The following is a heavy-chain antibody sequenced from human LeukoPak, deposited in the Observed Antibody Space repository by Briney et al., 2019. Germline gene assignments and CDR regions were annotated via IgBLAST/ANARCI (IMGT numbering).Heavy chain of an antibody. CDR1: GYSFTGYY. Sequence: ASVKVSCKTSGYSFTGYYINWVRQATGQGLEWMGRIDPTSGGTNYAQKFHGRLTMTTDTSIVTAYMELTRLRSDDTAFYYCTRGPQWLVQNQPGADYWGQGTLVTVSS. D-gene: IGHD6-19*01. CDR2: IDPTSGGT. V-gene: IGHV1-2*06. J-gene: IGHJ4*02. CDR3: TRGPQWLVQNQPGADY.